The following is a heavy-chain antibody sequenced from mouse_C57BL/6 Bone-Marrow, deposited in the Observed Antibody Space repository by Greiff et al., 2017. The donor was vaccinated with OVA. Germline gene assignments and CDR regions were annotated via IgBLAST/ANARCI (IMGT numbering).Heavy chain of an antibody. CDR1: GFTFSSYA. CDR2: ISDVGSYT. D-gene: IGHD1-1*01. V-gene: IGHV5-4*01. Sequence: EVMLVESGGGLVKPGGSLKLSCAASGFTFSSYAMSWVRQTPEKRLEWVATISDVGSYTYYPDNVKGRFTISRDNAKNNLYLQRSHLKSEDTAMYYCAREATVVHFDDWGQGTTLTVSS. CDR3: AREATVVHFDD. J-gene: IGHJ2*01.